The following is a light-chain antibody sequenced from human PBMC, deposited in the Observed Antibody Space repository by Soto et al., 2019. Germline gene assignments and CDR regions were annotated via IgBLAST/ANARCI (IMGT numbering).Light chain of an antibody. J-gene: IGLJ1*01. CDR2: EVS. CDR1: SSDVGGYNY. Sequence: QSALTQPPSASGSPGQSVTISCTGTSSDVGGYNYVSWYQQHPGKAPKLMIYEVSKRPSGVPDRFSGSKSGNTASLTVYGLQAEDEADYYCSSYAGSNNWGVFGTGTKVTVL. CDR3: SSYAGSNNWGV. V-gene: IGLV2-8*01.